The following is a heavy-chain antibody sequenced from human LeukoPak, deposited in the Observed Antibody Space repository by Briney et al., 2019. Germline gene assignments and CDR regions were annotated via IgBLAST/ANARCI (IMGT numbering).Heavy chain of an antibody. Sequence: HSGGCLRLSCAASGFTFSSFAMSWVRQAPGKGLEWVSAISGSGGTTYYADSVKGRFTISRDNSKNTLYLQMNSLRAEDTAVYYCAKSTDYNSGSWPHPFLHWGQGTLVTVSS. D-gene: IGHD6-19*01. V-gene: IGHV3-23*01. CDR2: ISGSGGTT. CDR1: GFTFSSFA. CDR3: AKSTDYNSGSWPHPFLH. J-gene: IGHJ1*01.